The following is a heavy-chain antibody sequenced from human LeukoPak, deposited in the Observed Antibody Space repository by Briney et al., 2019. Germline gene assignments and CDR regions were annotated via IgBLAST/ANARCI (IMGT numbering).Heavy chain of an antibody. Sequence: SETLSLTCTVSGGSISNYYWSWVRQFPGKGLEWIGNISDSGSTNYSPSLESRVTISVDTSKNKFFLILSSVTAADTAVYYCARRGGTVVGDTGYHYWYFDNWGQGTLVTVSS. CDR3: ARRGGTVVGDTGYHYWYFDN. D-gene: IGHD5-12*01. CDR2: ISDSGST. J-gene: IGHJ4*02. V-gene: IGHV4-59*08. CDR1: GGSISNYY.